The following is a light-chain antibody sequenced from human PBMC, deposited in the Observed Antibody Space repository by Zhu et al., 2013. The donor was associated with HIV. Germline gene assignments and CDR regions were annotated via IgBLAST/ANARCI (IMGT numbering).Light chain of an antibody. J-gene: IGKJ2*01. V-gene: IGKV4-1*01. Sequence: DIVMTQSPDSLAVSLGERATINCKSSQSVLSSSNNKNYLSWYQQKPGQPPKLLIYWASTREFGVPDRFSGSGSGTDFTLTISSLQAEDVALYYCQQYYTTPDTFGQGTKLEIK. CDR3: QQYYTTPDT. CDR2: WAS. CDR1: QSVLSSSNNKNY.